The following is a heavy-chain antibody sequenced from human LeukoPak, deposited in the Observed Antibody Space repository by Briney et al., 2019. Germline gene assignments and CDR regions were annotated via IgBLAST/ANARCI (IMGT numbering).Heavy chain of an antibody. CDR2: IIHKFGKA. Sequence: ASVKVSCKASGGTFSSYAMSWVRQAPGQGLERMGGIIHKFGKANYAQNLKGRVTITADKSKNTAYMEMSSLISEDTAVYYCLIVLVPAAMGYWGQGTLVTVSS. CDR1: GGTFSSYA. V-gene: IGHV1-69*06. CDR3: LIVLVPAAMGY. J-gene: IGHJ4*02. D-gene: IGHD2-2*01.